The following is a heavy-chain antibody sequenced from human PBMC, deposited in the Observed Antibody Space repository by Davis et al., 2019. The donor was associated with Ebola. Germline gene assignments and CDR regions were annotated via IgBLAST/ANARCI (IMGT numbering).Heavy chain of an antibody. CDR1: DFAFTNAW. CDR3: TTDNFCSGAYCSSSGFH. V-gene: IGHV3-15*07. J-gene: IGHJ4*02. CDR2: IKRQSDVDGTI. Sequence: GESLKISCATSDFAFTNAWMNWVRQAPGKGLEWVGRIKRQSDVDGTIDYAAAVKGRFIISRDDSRHTLYLEMNGLRTDDTAVYFCTTDNFCSGAYCSSSGFHWGRGTLVTVSS. D-gene: IGHD3-3*01.